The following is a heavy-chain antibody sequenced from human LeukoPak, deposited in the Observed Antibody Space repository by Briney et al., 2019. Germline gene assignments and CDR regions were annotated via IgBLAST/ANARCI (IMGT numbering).Heavy chain of an antibody. Sequence: GSLRLSCAASGFTVSSSFMTWVRQAPGQGLEWVSVIQSGGGKYYADSVKGRFSISRDNSENTLFLQMNSLRAEDTAVYYCARARTSSGWYSFDYWGQGTLVTVSS. CDR2: IQSGGGK. V-gene: IGHV3-66*01. J-gene: IGHJ4*02. CDR3: ARARTSSGWYSFDY. CDR1: GFTVSSSF. D-gene: IGHD6-19*01.